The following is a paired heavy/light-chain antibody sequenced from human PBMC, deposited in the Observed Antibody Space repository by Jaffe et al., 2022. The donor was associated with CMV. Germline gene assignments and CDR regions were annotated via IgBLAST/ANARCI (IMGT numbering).Heavy chain of an antibody. CDR3: ARSAYCSSSSCFGYYYYYMDV. V-gene: IGHV3-48*03. J-gene: IGHJ6*03. CDR1: GFTLSNYE. D-gene: IGHD2-2*01. Sequence: EVQLVESGGGLVQSGGSLRLSCAASGFTLSNYEMNWVRQAPGKGLEWVSYISSDGGTIYHADSVKGRFTISRDNAKNSLYLQMNSLRAEDTAVYYCARSAYCSSSSCFGYYYYYMDVWGKGTTVTVSS. CDR2: ISSDGGTI.
Light chain of an antibody. CDR3: QLFNRILT. V-gene: IGKV1-13*02. J-gene: IGKJ4*01. CDR2: DAS. Sequence: AIQLTQSPSSLSAYVGDRVTLTCRASQGIGSDLAWYQQKPGKAPKLLIYDASTLESGVPSRFSGSGSGTDFTLTISSLQPEDFATYYCQLFNRILTFGGGTKVEIK. CDR1: QGIGSD.